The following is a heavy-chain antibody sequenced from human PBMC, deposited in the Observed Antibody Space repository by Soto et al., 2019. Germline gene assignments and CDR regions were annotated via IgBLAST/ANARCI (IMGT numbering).Heavy chain of an antibody. CDR1: EFTFSSYA. D-gene: IGHD6-19*01. V-gene: IGHV3-30-3*01. Sequence: GGSLRLSCAASEFTFSSYAMHWVRQAPGKGLEWVAVISYDGSNKYYADTVKGRFTISRDNSKNTLYLQMNSLRAEDTAVYYCARDPGIAVAGTGEGSGYYFDYWGQGTLVTVSS. J-gene: IGHJ4*02. CDR3: ARDPGIAVAGTGEGSGYYFDY. CDR2: ISYDGSNK.